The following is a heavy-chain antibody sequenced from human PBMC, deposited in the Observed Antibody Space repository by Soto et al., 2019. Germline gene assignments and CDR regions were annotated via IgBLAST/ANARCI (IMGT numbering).Heavy chain of an antibody. CDR2: IIPIFGTA. V-gene: IGHV1-69*13. D-gene: IGHD2-15*01. Sequence: SVKVSCKASGGTFSSYAISWVRQAPGQGLEWMGGIIPIFGTANYAQKFQGRVTITADESTSTAYMELSSLRSEDTAVYYCARCLFVATTSSYFDIVSWGQAPTVTVS. CDR3: ARCLFVATTSSYFDIVS. CDR1: GGTFSSYA. J-gene: IGHJ6*02.